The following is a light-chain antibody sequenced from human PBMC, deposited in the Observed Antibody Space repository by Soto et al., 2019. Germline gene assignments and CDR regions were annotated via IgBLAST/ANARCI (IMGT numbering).Light chain of an antibody. V-gene: IGLV3-25*02. CDR3: QTADNSGTFLL. CDR1: PLTRQY. J-gene: IGLJ3*02. CDR2: KDN. Sequence: SYELPQPPSMSVSPGQTARITCSGDPLTRQYVYWYQQKPGQAPLLVIYKDNERPSGIPERFSGSTSGTTGTLTISGVRAEDEADYYCQTADNSGTFLLFAGGTKVTVL.